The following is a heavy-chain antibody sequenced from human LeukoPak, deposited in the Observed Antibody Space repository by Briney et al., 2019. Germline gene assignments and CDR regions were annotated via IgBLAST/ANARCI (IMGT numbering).Heavy chain of an antibody. CDR1: GYTFSNYG. J-gene: IGHJ5*02. CDR3: ARDKRRGYTFDP. D-gene: IGHD5-12*01. Sequence: ASVKVSCKASGYTFSNYGIAWVRQAPGQGLEWVGWISVYNGNTNYPRNLQGRVTMTTDTSTRTAYMELSRLRSDDTAVYYCARDKRRGYTFDPWGQGTLVTVSS. CDR2: ISVYNGNT. V-gene: IGHV1-18*01.